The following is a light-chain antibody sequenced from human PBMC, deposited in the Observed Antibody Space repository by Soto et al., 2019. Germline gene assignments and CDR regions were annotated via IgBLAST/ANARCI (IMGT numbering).Light chain of an antibody. CDR2: DAS. J-gene: IGKJ1*01. CDR1: QSVNSY. Sequence: EIVLTQSPATLSLSPGERATLSCRASQSVNSYFAWYQQKPGQAPRLLIYDASNRATGIPARFSGSGSGTDFTPIISSRVPDDFAVYYCQQRGNWPLTFGQGTKVEIK. V-gene: IGKV3-11*01. CDR3: QQRGNWPLT.